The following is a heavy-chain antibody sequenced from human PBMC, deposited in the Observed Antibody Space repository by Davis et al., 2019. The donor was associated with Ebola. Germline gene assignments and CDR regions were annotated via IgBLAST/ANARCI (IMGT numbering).Heavy chain of an antibody. Sequence: PGGSLSLSCAASGFTFDDYAMHWVRQAPGKGLEWVSGISWKSARTGYADSVKGRFTISRDNAKNFLYLQMNSLRDEDTAVYYCAREYCSGGSCQGADYYGIDVWGQGTTVTVSS. CDR2: ISWKSART. D-gene: IGHD2-15*01. CDR3: AREYCSGGSCQGADYYGIDV. V-gene: IGHV3-9*01. CDR1: GFTFDDYA. J-gene: IGHJ6*02.